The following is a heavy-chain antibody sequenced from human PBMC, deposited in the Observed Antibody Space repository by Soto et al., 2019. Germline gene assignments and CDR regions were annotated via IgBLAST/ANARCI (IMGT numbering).Heavy chain of an antibody. CDR1: GFTFSGYW. Sequence: GSLRLSCAASGFTFSGYWMHWVRQAPGKGLVWVSRIRSDGSTTSYADSVKGRFTISRDNARNTLYLQMNSLRAEDTAVYYCARSEWFDPWGPGTLVTVS. V-gene: IGHV3-74*01. CDR3: ARSEWFDP. CDR2: IRSDGSTT. J-gene: IGHJ5*02.